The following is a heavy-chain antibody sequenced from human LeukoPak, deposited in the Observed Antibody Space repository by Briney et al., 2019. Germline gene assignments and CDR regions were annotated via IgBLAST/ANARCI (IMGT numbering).Heavy chain of an antibody. V-gene: IGHV3-48*04. J-gene: IGHJ5*02. CDR3: ARDRGDSPRDYYESSGWFDP. D-gene: IGHD3-22*01. CDR2: ISRSSSTI. Sequence: GGSLRLSCAASGFTFSSYSMNWVRQAPGKGLEWVSYISRSSSTIYYADSVKGRFTISRDNAKNSLYLQMNSLRAEDTAVYYCARDRGDSPRDYYESSGWFDPWGQGTLVTVSS. CDR1: GFTFSSYS.